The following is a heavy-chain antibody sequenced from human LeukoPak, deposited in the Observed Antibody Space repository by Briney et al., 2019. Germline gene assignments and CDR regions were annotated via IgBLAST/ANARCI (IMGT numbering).Heavy chain of an antibody. CDR3: AREHSAGLDY. CDR2: ISSSSSYI. D-gene: IGHD6-13*01. V-gene: IGHV3-21*01. CDR1: GFTFSSYA. Sequence: GGSLRLSCAASGFTFSSYAMSWVRQAPGKGLEWVSSISSSSSYIYYADSVKGRFTISRDNAKNSLYLQMNSLRAEDTAVYYCAREHSAGLDYWGQGTLVTVSS. J-gene: IGHJ4*02.